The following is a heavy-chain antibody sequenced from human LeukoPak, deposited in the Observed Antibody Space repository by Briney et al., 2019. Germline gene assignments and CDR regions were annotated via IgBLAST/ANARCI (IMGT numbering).Heavy chain of an antibody. V-gene: IGHV5-51*03. CDR3: ARPSGRWQYDAFDI. CDR1: GYIFTSYW. J-gene: IGHJ3*02. Sequence: KPGESLTLSCTGSGYIFTSYWIGWVRQMPGKGLEWMGIIYPGDSDTRYSPSFQGQVPISADKSISTAYLQWSSLKASDTAMYYCARPSGRWQYDAFDIWGQGTMVTVSS. CDR2: IYPGDSDT. D-gene: IGHD6-19*01.